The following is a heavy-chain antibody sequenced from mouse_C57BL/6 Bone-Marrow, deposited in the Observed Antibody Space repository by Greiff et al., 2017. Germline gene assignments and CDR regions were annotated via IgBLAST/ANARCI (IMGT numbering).Heavy chain of an antibody. D-gene: IGHD1-1*01. Sequence: EVKVVESGGGLVQSGRSLRLSCATSGFTFSDFYMEWVRQAPGKGLEWIAASRNKANDYTTEYSASVKGRFIVSRDTSQSILYLQMNALRAEDTAIYYCARDGTEAWFAYWGQGTLVTVSA. CDR2: SRNKANDYTT. CDR3: ARDGTEAWFAY. V-gene: IGHV7-1*01. CDR1: GFTFSDFY. J-gene: IGHJ3*01.